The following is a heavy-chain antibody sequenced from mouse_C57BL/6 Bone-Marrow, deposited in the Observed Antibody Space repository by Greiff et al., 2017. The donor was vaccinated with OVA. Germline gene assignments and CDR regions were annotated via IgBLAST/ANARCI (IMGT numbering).Heavy chain of an antibody. J-gene: IGHJ2*01. CDR3: ARDQIYYGYDEEFLYFDY. D-gene: IGHD2-2*01. CDR1: GFTFSSYA. CDR2: ISDGGSYT. V-gene: IGHV5-4*01. Sequence: EVNLVESGGGLVKPGGSLKLSCAASGFTFSSYAMSWVRQTPEKRLEWVATISDGGSYTYYPDNVKGRFTISRDNAKNNLYLQMSHLKSEDTAMYYCARDQIYYGYDEEFLYFDYWGQGTTLTVSS.